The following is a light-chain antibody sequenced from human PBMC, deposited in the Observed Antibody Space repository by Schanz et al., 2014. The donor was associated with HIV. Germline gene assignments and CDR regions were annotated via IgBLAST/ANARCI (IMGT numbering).Light chain of an antibody. CDR2: AAS. Sequence: DIQMTQSPSSLSASVGDRVLITCRASRTITSDLNWYQQKVGKVPKLLTYAASSLQSGVPSRFSGSGSGTDFTLTISSLQPEDFATYYCQQLASYPLTFGGGTKVEIK. CDR3: QQLASYPLT. CDR1: RTITSD. V-gene: IGKV1-39*01. J-gene: IGKJ4*01.